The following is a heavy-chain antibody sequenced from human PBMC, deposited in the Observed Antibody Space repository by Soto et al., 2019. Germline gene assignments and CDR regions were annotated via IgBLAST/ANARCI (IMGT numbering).Heavy chain of an antibody. Sequence: SETLSLTCTVSGGSISSGDYYWSWIRQPPGKGLEWIGYIYYSGSTYYNPSLKSRVTISVDTSKNQFSLKLSSVTAADTAVYYCARDQGQQLVDYYGMDVWGQGTTVTVS. CDR2: IYYSGST. CDR3: ARDQGQQLVDYYGMDV. V-gene: IGHV4-30-4*01. CDR1: GGSISSGDYY. D-gene: IGHD6-13*01. J-gene: IGHJ6*02.